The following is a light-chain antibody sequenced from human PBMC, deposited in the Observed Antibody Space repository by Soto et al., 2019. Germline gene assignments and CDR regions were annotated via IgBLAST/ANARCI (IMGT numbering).Light chain of an antibody. V-gene: IGLV1-40*01. CDR2: GNS. Sequence: QSVLTQPPSVSGAPGQRVTISCTGSSSNIGAGYDVHWYQQLPGTAPKLLIYGNSNRPSGVPDRFSGSKSGTSASLAITGLQAEDEAAYYCPSYVSSLSGWVFGGGTKLTVL. J-gene: IGLJ3*02. CDR3: PSYVSSLSGWV. CDR1: SSNIGAGYD.